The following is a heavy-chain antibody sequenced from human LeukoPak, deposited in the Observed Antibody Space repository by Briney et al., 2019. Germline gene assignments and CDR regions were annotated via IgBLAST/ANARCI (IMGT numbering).Heavy chain of an antibody. CDR1: GFTFSGSA. CDR2: IRSKANSYAT. CDR3: TRYYYDSSGYYYLFDY. J-gene: IGHJ4*02. Sequence: GSLRLSCAASGFTFSGSAMHWVRQASGKGLEWVGRIRSKANSYATAYAASVKGRFTISRDDSKNTAYLQMNSLKTEDTAVYYCTRYYYDSSGYYYLFDYWGQGTLVTVSS. D-gene: IGHD3-22*01. V-gene: IGHV3-73*01.